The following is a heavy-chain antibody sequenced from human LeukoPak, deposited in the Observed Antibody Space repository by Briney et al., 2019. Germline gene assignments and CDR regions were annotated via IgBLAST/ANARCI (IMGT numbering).Heavy chain of an antibody. J-gene: IGHJ4*02. D-gene: IGHD3-10*01. Sequence: GGSLRLSCAASGFTFSNYWMHWVRQAPGKGLVWVSRINSDGSSTSYADSVKGRSTISRDNAKNTLYLQMNSLRAEDTAVYYCARDGDGYGSGSPYFDYWGQGTLVTVSS. CDR2: INSDGSST. CDR3: ARDGDGYGSGSPYFDY. CDR1: GFTFSNYW. V-gene: IGHV3-74*01.